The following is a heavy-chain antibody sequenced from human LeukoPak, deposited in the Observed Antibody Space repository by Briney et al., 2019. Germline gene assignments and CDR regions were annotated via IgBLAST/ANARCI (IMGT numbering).Heavy chain of an antibody. CDR3: AGPSVVVAAHYYYGMDV. V-gene: IGHV3-48*03. CDR2: ISSSGSTI. CDR1: GFTFSSYE. Sequence: GGSLRLSCAASGFTFSSYEMNWVRQAPGKGLEWVSYISSSGSTIYYADSVKGRFTISRDNAKNSLYLQMNSLRAEDTAVYYCAGPSVVVAAHYYYGMDVWGQGTTATVSS. J-gene: IGHJ6*02. D-gene: IGHD2-15*01.